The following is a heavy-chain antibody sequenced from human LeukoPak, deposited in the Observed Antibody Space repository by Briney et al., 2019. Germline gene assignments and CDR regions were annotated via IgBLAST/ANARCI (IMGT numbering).Heavy chain of an antibody. CDR1: GFSFHKYG. CDR2: IRVDGIDK. V-gene: IGHV3-30*02. D-gene: IGHD3-10*01. CDR3: AKAEAREILRAVGLEEYLQY. Sequence: GGSLRLSCAASGFSFHKYGMHWVRQAPGKGLEWVAYIRVDGIDKYYPDSVKGQFTISRDNSKSTVYLQMNSLIPDDAAVYFCAKAEAREILRAVGLEEYLQYWGQGTLVTVSS. J-gene: IGHJ1*01.